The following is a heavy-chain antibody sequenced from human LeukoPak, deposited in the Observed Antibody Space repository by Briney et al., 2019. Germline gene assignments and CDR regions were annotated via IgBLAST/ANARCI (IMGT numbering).Heavy chain of an antibody. CDR1: GFTFSSYE. CDR3: AKELQAAGTYFEY. J-gene: IGHJ4*02. V-gene: IGHV3-30*18. Sequence: GGSLRLSCAASGFTFSSYEMNWVRQAPGKGLEWVAVISYDGSNKYNADSVKGRFTISRDISKNTLYLQMNSLRAEDTAVYYCAKELQAAGTYFEYWGQGTLVTVSS. D-gene: IGHD6-13*01. CDR2: ISYDGSNK.